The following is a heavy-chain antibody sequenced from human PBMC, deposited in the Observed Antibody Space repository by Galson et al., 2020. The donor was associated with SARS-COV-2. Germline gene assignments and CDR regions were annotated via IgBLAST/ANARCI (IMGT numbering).Heavy chain of an antibody. CDR1: GFTFSSYG. J-gene: IGHJ4*02. D-gene: IGHD3-3*01. CDR3: ATGGTYYDFWSLDY. CDR2: IRYDGSNK. Sequence: GGSLRLSCAASGFTFSSYGMPWVRRPPGKGLEWVTFIRYDGSNKYYAEFVKGRFTISRDNSKNTLYLQMNSLRVEDTAVYYCATGGTYYDFWSLDYWVQGTLVTVSS. V-gene: IGHV3-30*02.